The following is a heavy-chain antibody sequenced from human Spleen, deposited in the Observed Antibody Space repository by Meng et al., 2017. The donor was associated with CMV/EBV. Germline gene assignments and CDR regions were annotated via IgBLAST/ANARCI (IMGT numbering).Heavy chain of an antibody. CDR2: IYSGGST. CDR1: GFTVSSNY. V-gene: IGHV3-53*01. CDR3: AREVTSTTYNWFDP. J-gene: IGHJ5*02. Sequence: GESLKISCAASGFTVSSNYMSWVRQAPGKGLEWVSVIYSGGSTYYADSVKGRFTISRDNSKNTLYLQMNSLRAEDTAVYYCAREVTSTTYNWFDPWGQGTLVTV. D-gene: IGHD3-16*01.